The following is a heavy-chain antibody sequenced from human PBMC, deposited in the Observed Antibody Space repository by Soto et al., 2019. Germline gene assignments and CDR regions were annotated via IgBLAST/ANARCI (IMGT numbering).Heavy chain of an antibody. CDR2: VFGHGGGP. Sequence: EVQLLESGGDLVQPGGSLRLSCAASGFTFSSFAMSWVRQAPGKGLEWVSRVFGHGGGPDYADSVKGRFTISRDNSKYTLFLQMRSLRVDDTAIYYCAKMRGMEVWDYSLDYWGQGTLVTVSS. J-gene: IGHJ4*02. CDR3: AKMRGMEVWDYSLDY. CDR1: GFTFSSFA. D-gene: IGHD2-21*01. V-gene: IGHV3-23*01.